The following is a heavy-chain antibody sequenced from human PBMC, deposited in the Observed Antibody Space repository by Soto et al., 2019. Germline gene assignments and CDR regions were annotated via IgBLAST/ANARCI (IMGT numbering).Heavy chain of an antibody. D-gene: IGHD2-2*01. Sequence: EVQLVESGGDLVQPGGSLRLSCAASGFTVSISYMSWVRQVPGKGLEWVSIIYSGGETYYADSVKGSFIISRDNSNNTLHLQIHSLSGENTGVYYFAKRAFCPSAACFDFWGQGTLVTVSS. J-gene: IGHJ4*02. CDR3: AKRAFCPSAACFDF. CDR2: IYSGGET. CDR1: GFTVSISY. V-gene: IGHV3-66*01.